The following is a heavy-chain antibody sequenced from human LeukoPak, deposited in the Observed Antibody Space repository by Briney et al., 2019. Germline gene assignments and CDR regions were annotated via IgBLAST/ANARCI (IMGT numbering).Heavy chain of an antibody. CDR3: ARAPSSYQSGNGYPNLGWLDP. Sequence: SETLSLTCKVSGYPIGLDYYWVWIRQAPGRGLQWIGGFHRGRIQYNSALKSRVTISIDSSKNQFSLRMWPVTAADTAFYFCARAPSSYQSGNGYPNLGWLDPWGQGALVTVSS. CDR1: GYPIGLDYY. J-gene: IGHJ5*02. CDR2: FHRGRI. D-gene: IGHD5-24*01. V-gene: IGHV4-38-2*02.